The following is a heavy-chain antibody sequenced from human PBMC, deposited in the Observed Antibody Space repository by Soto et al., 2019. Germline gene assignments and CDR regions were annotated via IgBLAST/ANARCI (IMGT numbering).Heavy chain of an antibody. J-gene: IGHJ3*02. Sequence: SETLSLTCNSSGGPLSRFYYSWIRQAPGKGLEWIGYIYYTGSTNYNPSLKRRVTMSVDTSKNQFSLKLTSVTAADTAVYFCAVTRGGAHPHDIWGQGTMVTVSS. CDR2: IYYTGST. V-gene: IGHV4-59*01. D-gene: IGHD2-21*02. CDR1: GGPLSRFY. CDR3: AVTRGGAHPHDI.